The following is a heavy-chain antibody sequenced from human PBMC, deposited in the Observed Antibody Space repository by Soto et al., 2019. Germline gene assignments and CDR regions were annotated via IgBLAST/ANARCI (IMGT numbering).Heavy chain of an antibody. CDR1: GGSLTGYY. D-gene: IGHD5-12*01. Sequence: QVQLQQWGAGLLKPSETLSLTCTVNGGSLTGYYWSWIRQPPGKGLEWIGEVKDGGSTNYSPSLRGGDSRSGXTSKNHFSLRLNSVTAADTAVYFCARGQEGIVATHWDQGALVTVSS. V-gene: IGHV4-34*01. J-gene: IGHJ4*02. CDR3: ARGQEGIVATH. CDR2: VKDGGST.